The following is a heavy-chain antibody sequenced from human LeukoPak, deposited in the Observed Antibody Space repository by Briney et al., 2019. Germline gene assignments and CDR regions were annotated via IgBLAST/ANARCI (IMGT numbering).Heavy chain of an antibody. Sequence: GGSLRLSCAASGFTFSSYWMNWVRQAPGKGLEWVSSISSSSSYIYYADSVKGRFTISRDNAKNSLYLQMNSLRAEDTAVYYCARDLMGATTYWGQGTLVTVSS. CDR3: ARDLMGATTY. D-gene: IGHD1-26*01. CDR1: GFTFSSYW. J-gene: IGHJ4*02. V-gene: IGHV3-21*01. CDR2: ISSSSSYI.